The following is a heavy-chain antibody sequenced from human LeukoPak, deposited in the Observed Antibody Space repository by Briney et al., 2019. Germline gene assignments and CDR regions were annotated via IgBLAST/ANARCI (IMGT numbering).Heavy chain of an antibody. Sequence: ASVKVSCKASGYTFTSYAMHWVRQAPGQRLEWMGWINAGNGNTKYSQKFQGRVTITRDTSASTAYMELSSLRSEDTAVHYCARLYCSGGSCYSFSCWGQGTLVTVSS. CDR2: INAGNGNT. D-gene: IGHD2-15*01. J-gene: IGHJ4*02. CDR3: ARLYCSGGSCYSFSC. CDR1: GYTFTSYA. V-gene: IGHV1-3*01.